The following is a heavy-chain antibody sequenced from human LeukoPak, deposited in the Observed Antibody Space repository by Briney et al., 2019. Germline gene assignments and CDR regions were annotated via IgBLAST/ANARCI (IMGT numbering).Heavy chain of an antibody. CDR2: IGGNGDTT. CDR3: VKDEGYCSSVSCSPSY. V-gene: IGHV3-64D*06. Sequence: GGSLRLSCAASGFNFSNYPMHWVRQAPGKGLEYVSAIGGNGDTTYYEDSVKGRVTISRDNSKNTLYLQLSSLRVEDTAVYYCVKDEGYCSSVSCSPSYWGQGTLVTVSS. D-gene: IGHD2-2*01. J-gene: IGHJ4*02. CDR1: GFNFSNYP.